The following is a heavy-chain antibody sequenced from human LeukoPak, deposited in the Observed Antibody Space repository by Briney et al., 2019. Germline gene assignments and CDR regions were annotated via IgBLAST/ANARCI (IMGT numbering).Heavy chain of an antibody. V-gene: IGHV3-23*01. J-gene: IGHJ4*02. CDR1: GFTFSSYA. CDR3: AKDLVVVPAAVDY. D-gene: IGHD2-2*01. Sequence: GGSLRLSCAASGFTFSSYAVSWVRQAPGKGLEWVSGISGSGGSTYYADSVKGRFTISRDNSKNTLYLQMNSLRAEDTAVYYCAKDLVVVPAAVDYWGQGTLVTVSS. CDR2: ISGSGGST.